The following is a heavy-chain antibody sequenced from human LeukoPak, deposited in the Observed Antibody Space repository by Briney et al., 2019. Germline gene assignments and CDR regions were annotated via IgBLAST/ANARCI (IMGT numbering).Heavy chain of an antibody. CDR1: GASTSAYY. CDR3: AHSKRGGGYYINAFAV. J-gene: IGHJ3*01. Sequence: PSETLSLTCTVSGASTSAYYWSWIRQPPGKGLEWIGYSYSGGNANYNPSLTSRVTISIDTSENQFSLRLTSVTAADTAIYFCAHSKRGGGYYINAFAVWGQGALVTISS. V-gene: IGHV4-59*01. D-gene: IGHD1-26*01. CDR2: SYSGGNA.